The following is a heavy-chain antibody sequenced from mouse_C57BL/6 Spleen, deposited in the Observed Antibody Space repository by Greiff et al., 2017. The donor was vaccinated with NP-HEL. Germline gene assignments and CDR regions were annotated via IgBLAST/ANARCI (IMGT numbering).Heavy chain of an antibody. J-gene: IGHJ4*01. V-gene: IGHV1-22*01. CDR2: INPNNGGT. D-gene: IGHD2-2*01. Sequence: EVQLQQSGPELVKPGASVKMSCKASGYTFTDYNMHWVKQSHGKSLEWIGYINPNNGGTSYNQKFKGKATLTVNKSSSTAYMELRSLTSEDSAVYYCAREGGYDAGYYAMDYWGQGTSVTVSS. CDR1: GYTFTDYN. CDR3: AREGGYDAGYYAMDY.